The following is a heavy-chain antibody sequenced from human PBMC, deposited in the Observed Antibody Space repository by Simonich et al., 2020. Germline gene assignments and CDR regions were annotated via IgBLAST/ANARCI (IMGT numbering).Heavy chain of an antibody. J-gene: IGHJ4*02. CDR2: INSDGSSK. CDR3: ARNRLDY. Sequence: EVQLVESGGGLVQPVGSLRLSCAASGFTFSRYWMPWVRQAPGKGVGWVSLINSDGSSKSYADSVKGRFTISRDNAKNTLYLQINSLRAEDTAVYYCARNRLDYWGQGTLVTVSS. CDR1: GFTFSRYW. V-gene: IGHV3-74*01.